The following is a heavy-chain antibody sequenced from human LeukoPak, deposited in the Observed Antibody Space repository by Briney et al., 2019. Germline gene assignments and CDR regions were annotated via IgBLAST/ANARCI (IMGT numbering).Heavy chain of an antibody. D-gene: IGHD4-17*01. CDR2: IIPIFGTA. Sequence: ASVKVSCKASGGTFSSYAISWVRQAHGHVLEWMGGIIPIFGTANYAQKFQGRVTITTDESTSTAYMELSSLRSEDTAVYYCARGGTGYGDYVYYYYYMDVWGKGTTVTVSS. V-gene: IGHV1-69*05. CDR1: GGTFSSYA. CDR3: ARGGTGYGDYVYYYYYMDV. J-gene: IGHJ6*03.